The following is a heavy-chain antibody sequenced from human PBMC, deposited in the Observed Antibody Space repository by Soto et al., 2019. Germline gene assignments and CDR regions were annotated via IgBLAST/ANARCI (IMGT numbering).Heavy chain of an antibody. J-gene: IGHJ6*02. D-gene: IGHD3-10*01. Sequence: QVQLVQSGAEVKKPGSSVKVSCKASVGTFSSYAISWVRQAPGQGLEWMGGIIPIFGTANYAQTFQGRVTITADESTSTAYMELSSLRSEDTAVYYCATSPRGRITMVRGVMGGMDVWGQGTTVTVSS. CDR2: IIPIFGTA. CDR1: VGTFSSYA. CDR3: ATSPRGRITMVRGVMGGMDV. V-gene: IGHV1-69*12.